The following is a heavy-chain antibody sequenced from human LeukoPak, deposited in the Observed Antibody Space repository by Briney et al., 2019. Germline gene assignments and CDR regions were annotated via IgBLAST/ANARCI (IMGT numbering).Heavy chain of an antibody. Sequence: GGSLRLSCAASGFTFSSYWMSWVRQAPGKGLEWVANIKQDGSEKYYVDSVKGRFTISRDNAKNSLYLQMNSLRAEDTAVYYCARGARDTAMVRGNYFCYWGQGTLVTVSS. CDR3: ARGARDTAMVRGNYFCY. CDR2: IKQDGSEK. D-gene: IGHD5-18*01. V-gene: IGHV3-7*03. CDR1: GFTFSSYW. J-gene: IGHJ4*02.